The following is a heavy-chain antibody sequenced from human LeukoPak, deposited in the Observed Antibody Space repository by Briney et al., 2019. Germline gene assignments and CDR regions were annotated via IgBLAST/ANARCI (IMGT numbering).Heavy chain of an antibody. D-gene: IGHD6-19*01. CDR1: GFTFSGYA. V-gene: IGHV3-23*01. CDR2: ISGSGDST. J-gene: IGHJ4*02. CDR3: ARNVSSGWYVDY. Sequence: PGGSLRLSCAVSGFTFSGYAMSWVRQAPGKGLEWVSAISGSGDSTSYADSVKGRFSVSRDNSKNTLYLQMNSLRAEDTALYFCARNVSSGWYVDYWGQGTLVTVSS.